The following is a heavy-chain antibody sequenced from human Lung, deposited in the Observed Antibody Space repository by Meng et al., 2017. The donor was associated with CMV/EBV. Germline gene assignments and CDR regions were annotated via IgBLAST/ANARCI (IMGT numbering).Heavy chain of an antibody. CDR1: GFPFGNYG. J-gene: IGHJ4*02. D-gene: IGHD2-8*01. CDR3: AKDQWVMVYANSYDY. CDR2: IPYDGSNQ. Sequence: SCAASGFPFGNYGMHWVRQAPGKGLEWVAFIPYDGSNQDYADSVKGRFTISRDNSNNTVYLQMNSLRAEDTAVYYCAKDQWVMVYANSYDYWGQGKXVTVSS. V-gene: IGHV3-30*02.